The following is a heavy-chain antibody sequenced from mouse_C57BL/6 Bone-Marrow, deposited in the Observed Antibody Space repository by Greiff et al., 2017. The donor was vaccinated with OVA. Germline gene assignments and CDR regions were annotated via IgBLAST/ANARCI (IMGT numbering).Heavy chain of an antibody. CDR2: IDPSDSYT. CDR1: GYTFTSYW. Sequence: QVHVKQSGAELVKPGASVKLSCKASGYTFTSYWMQWVKQRPGQGLEWIGEIDPSDSYTNYNQKFKGKATLTVDTSSSTAYMPLSSLTSEDSAVYYCARGHYGSSLDYWGQGTTLTVSS. V-gene: IGHV1-50*01. CDR3: ARGHYGSSLDY. J-gene: IGHJ2*01. D-gene: IGHD1-1*01.